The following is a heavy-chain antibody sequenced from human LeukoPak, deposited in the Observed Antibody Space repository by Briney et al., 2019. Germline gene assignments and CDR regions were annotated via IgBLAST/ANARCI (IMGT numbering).Heavy chain of an antibody. CDR3: ARTGGEVWFGELIGPDY. CDR2: MYPGDSDT. D-gene: IGHD3-10*01. V-gene: IGHV5-51*01. Sequence: GESLKISCKGSGDSFTSYWIGWVRQMPGKGLEWMGIMYPGDSDTRYSPSFQGQVTISADKSISTAYLQWSSLKASDTAMYYCARTGGEVWFGELIGPDYWGQGTLVTLSS. CDR1: GDSFTSYW. J-gene: IGHJ4*02.